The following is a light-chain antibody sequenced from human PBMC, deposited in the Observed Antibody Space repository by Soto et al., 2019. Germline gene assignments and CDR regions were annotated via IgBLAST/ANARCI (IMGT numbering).Light chain of an antibody. CDR2: INE. V-gene: IGLV1-44*01. J-gene: IGLJ1*01. CDR3: AAWDDRLNAL. CDR1: RSHIGDNP. Sequence: VPTHPPPASWTPGQRITTSCSGSRSHIGDNPVNRYQQLPGAAPKPLTSINEQRPSGVPDRFSGSKSRTSASLAISGLQPEEEADYYCAAWDDRLNALLVTGTKDT.